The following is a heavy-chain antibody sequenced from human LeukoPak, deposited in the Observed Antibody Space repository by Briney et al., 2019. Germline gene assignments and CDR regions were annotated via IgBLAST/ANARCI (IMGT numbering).Heavy chain of an antibody. CDR1: GFSFSSYE. V-gene: IGHV3-23*01. CDR3: ARQLGYCSGGSCYFDY. J-gene: IGHJ4*02. D-gene: IGHD2-15*01. Sequence: PGGSLRLSCASSGFSFSSYEMNWVRQAPGKGLEWVSAISGSGGSTYYADSVKGRFTIPRDNSKNTLYLQMNSLRAEDAAVYYCARQLGYCSGGSCYFDYWGQGTLVTVSS. CDR2: ISGSGGST.